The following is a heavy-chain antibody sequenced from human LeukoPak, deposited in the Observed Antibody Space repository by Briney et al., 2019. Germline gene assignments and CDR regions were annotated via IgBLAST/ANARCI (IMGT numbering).Heavy chain of an antibody. Sequence: GGSLRLSCAVSGITLSNYGMSWVRQAPGKGLEWVSGISGSGGNTYYADSVKGRFTISRDNSKNTLYLQMNSLKTEDTAQYFCARDPNGDYIGAFEFWGQGTGVTVSS. D-gene: IGHD4-17*01. J-gene: IGHJ3*01. CDR1: GITLSNYG. CDR2: ISGSGGNT. V-gene: IGHV3-23*01. CDR3: ARDPNGDYIGAFEF.